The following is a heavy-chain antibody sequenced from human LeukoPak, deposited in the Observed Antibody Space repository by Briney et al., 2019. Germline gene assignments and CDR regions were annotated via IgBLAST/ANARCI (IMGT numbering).Heavy chain of an antibody. CDR3: ARGCSSTSCYPGIDY. Sequence: GGSLRLSCAASGFTVSSNYMSWVRQAPGKGLEWVSVIYSGGSTYYADSVKGRFTISRDNSKDTLYLQMNSLRAVDTAVYYCARGCSSTSCYPGIDYWGQGTLVTVSS. V-gene: IGHV3-66*01. D-gene: IGHD2-2*01. CDR1: GFTVSSNY. CDR2: IYSGGST. J-gene: IGHJ4*02.